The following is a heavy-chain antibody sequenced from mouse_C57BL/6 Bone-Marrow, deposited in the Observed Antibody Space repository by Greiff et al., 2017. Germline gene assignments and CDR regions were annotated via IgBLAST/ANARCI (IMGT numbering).Heavy chain of an antibody. V-gene: IGHV1-39*01. CDR3: LVGYYYGSLDY. D-gene: IGHD1-1*01. J-gene: IGHJ2*01. CDR1: GYSFTDYN. Sequence: EVHLVESGPELVKPGASVKISCKASGYSFTDYNMNWVKQSNGKSLEWIGVINPNYGTTSYNQKFKGKATLTVDQSSSTAYMQLNSLTSEDSAVYYCLVGYYYGSLDYWGQGTTLTVSS. CDR2: INPNYGTT.